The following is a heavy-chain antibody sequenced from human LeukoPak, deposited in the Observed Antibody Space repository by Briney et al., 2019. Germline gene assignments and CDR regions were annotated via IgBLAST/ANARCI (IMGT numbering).Heavy chain of an antibody. J-gene: IGHJ5*02. CDR2: INPNNGGT. D-gene: IGHD6-6*01. V-gene: IGHV1-2*02. CDR1: GYTFTGYY. CDR3: ARGAYSSSAWFDP. Sequence: ASVKVSCKASGYTFTGYYMHWVRQAPGQGLEWMGWINPNNGGTNYAQKFQGRVTMTRDTSISTAYMELSRLRSDDTAVYYCARGAYSSSAWFDPWGQGTLVTVSS.